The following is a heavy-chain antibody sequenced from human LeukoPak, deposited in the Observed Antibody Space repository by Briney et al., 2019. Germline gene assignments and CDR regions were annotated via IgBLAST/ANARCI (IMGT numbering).Heavy chain of an antibody. Sequence: GGSLRLSCAASGFTFSTYAMSWVRQAPGKGLEWVSGISGSGSSTFDADSVKGRFTISRDNSKNTLFLQMNSLRAEDTALYYCAKDYRMIAFGGVIGIDAFDTWGQGTMVTVSS. CDR2: ISGSGSST. V-gene: IGHV3-23*01. CDR3: AKDYRMIAFGGVIGIDAFDT. J-gene: IGHJ3*02. D-gene: IGHD3-16*02. CDR1: GFTFSTYA.